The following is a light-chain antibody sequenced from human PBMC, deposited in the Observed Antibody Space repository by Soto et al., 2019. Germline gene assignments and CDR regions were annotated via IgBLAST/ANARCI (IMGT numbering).Light chain of an antibody. CDR1: RSLVHSSGNSY. V-gene: IGKV2-28*01. Sequence: DIVMTQSPVSLPVTPGEPASISCRSSRSLVHSSGNSYLDWYLQKPGQSPQLLIYFGSNRASGGPDRFSGSGSGTDFTLKISRVETEDVRVYYCMQALSAPLTFGGGTKLEIK. CDR3: MQALSAPLT. CDR2: FGS. J-gene: IGKJ4*01.